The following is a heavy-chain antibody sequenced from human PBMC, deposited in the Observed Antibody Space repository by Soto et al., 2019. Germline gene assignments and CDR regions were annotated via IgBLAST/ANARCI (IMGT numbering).Heavy chain of an antibody. Sequence: QVNLVQSGAEVKKPGASVKVSCKASGYTFSNYALTWVRRAPGQGLEWMGWISAHSGDTNYAQKFQGRVTMTTDTSTSTAYLELRSLTSHDTAVYYCARAITRLFVAPAYWGQGTLVTVSS. CDR1: GYTFSNYA. D-gene: IGHD5-12*01. J-gene: IGHJ4*02. V-gene: IGHV1-18*01. CDR2: ISAHSGDT. CDR3: ARAITRLFVAPAY.